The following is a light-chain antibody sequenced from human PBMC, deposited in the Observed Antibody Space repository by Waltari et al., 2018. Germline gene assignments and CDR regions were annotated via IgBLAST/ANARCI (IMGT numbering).Light chain of an antibody. CDR1: QSVSSN. CDR3: QQYNNWPWT. J-gene: IGKJ1*01. CDR2: GAS. Sequence: EIVMTQSPATLSVSPGERATLSCRASQSVSSNLAWYQQKPGQAPRLLIYGASTRATGIPARFSGSGSGTEFTLTISSLQSEDFAVYYGQQYNNWPWTFGQGTTV. V-gene: IGKV3-15*01.